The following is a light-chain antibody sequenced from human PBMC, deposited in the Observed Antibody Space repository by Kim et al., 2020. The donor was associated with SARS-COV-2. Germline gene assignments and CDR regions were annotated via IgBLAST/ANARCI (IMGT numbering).Light chain of an antibody. Sequence: CQQNTGKAPSLMIYDVSKRPSGVSNRFSGSKPGNTASLTISVLQAEDEADYYCSAYTSGTTLVFGGGTQLTVL. V-gene: IGLV2-14*04. CDR2: DVS. J-gene: IGLJ3*02. CDR3: SAYTSGTTLV.